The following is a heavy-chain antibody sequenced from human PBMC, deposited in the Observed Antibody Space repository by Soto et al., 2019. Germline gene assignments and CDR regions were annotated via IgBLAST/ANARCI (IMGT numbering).Heavy chain of an antibody. V-gene: IGHV4-59*03. D-gene: IGHD1-20*01. Sequence: PSETLSLTCIVSGDAISNYYWIRIRQTPGGGLEWIGCVHESGSTDYNPSLRGRVIISLHTSKSQFSLSLRSATAADTATYYCARGTRALITSFFAYWGQGIPVTVSS. J-gene: IGHJ4*02. CDR3: ARGTRALITSFFAY. CDR1: GDAISNYY. CDR2: VHESGST.